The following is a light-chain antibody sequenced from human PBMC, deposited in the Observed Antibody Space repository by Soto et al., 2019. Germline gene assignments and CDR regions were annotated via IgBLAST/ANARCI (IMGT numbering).Light chain of an antibody. Sequence: QSALTQPASVSGSPGQSITISCTGTSSDIGAYNYLSWYQQHPGKAPKLIIYEVTNRPSGVSSRFSGSKSGNTASLTISGLQAEDDADYYCTSYASSILWVFGGGTKLTVL. CDR1: SSDIGAYNY. CDR2: EVT. CDR3: TSYASSILWV. V-gene: IGLV2-14*01. J-gene: IGLJ3*02.